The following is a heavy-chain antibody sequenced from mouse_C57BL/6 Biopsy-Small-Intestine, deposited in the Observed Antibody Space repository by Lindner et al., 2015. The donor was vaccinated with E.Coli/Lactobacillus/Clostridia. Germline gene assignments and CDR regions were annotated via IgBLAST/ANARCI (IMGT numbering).Heavy chain of an antibody. V-gene: IGHV5-6*01. J-gene: IGHJ1*03. CDR2: ISSGGSYT. CDR1: GFTFSSYG. Sequence: VQLQESGGDLVKPGGSLKLSCAASGFTFSSYGTSWVRQTPDKRLEWVATISSGGSYTYYPDSVKGRFTISRDNAKNTLYLQMSSLKSEDTAMYYCARQDDYGWYFDVWGTGTTVTVSS. CDR3: ARQDDYGWYFDV. D-gene: IGHD2-4*01.